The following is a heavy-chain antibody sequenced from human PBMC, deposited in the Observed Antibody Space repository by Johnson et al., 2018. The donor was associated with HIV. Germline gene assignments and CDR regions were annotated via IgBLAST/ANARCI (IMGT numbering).Heavy chain of an antibody. J-gene: IGHJ3*02. Sequence: VQLVESGGGLVQPGRSLRLSCAASGFTFSSYAMHWVRQAPGKGLEWVSYISSSGITLYYADSVKGRFTISRDNAKNSLYLQMNSLGAEDTAVYYCARSWAYYYALTDAVDIWGQGTMVTVSS. CDR1: GFTFSSYA. D-gene: IGHD3-10*01. V-gene: IGHV3-48*03. CDR3: ARSWAYYYALTDAVDI. CDR2: ISSSGITL.